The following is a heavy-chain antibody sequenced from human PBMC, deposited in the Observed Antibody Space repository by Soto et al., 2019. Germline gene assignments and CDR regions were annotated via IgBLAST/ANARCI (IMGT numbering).Heavy chain of an antibody. D-gene: IGHD3-10*01. CDR1: GFTFSSYG. Sequence: QVQLVESGGGVVQPGRSLRLSCAASGFTFSSYGMHWVRQAPGKGLEWVAVISYDGSNKYYADSVKGRFIISRDNSKNTLYLQMNSLRAEDTAVYYCAKGTYGSGSHPSDYGMDVWGQGTTVTVSS. J-gene: IGHJ6*02. V-gene: IGHV3-30*18. CDR2: ISYDGSNK. CDR3: AKGTYGSGSHPSDYGMDV.